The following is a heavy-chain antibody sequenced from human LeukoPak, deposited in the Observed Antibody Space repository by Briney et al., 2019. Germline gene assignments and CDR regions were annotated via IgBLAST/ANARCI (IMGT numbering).Heavy chain of an antibody. V-gene: IGHV3-74*01. CDR1: GLTFSSHW. Sequence: GGSLRLSCAASGLTFSSHWMHWVRQAPGKGLVWVSRISSDGTYTNYADSVRGRFTISRDNAKNTLYLQMNSLRAEDTAVYYCARARASGRSGFDYWGQGTLVTVSS. CDR3: ARARASGRSGFDY. D-gene: IGHD2-15*01. J-gene: IGHJ4*02. CDR2: ISSDGTYT.